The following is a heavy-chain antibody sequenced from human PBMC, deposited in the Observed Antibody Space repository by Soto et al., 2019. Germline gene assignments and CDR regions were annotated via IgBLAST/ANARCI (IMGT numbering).Heavy chain of an antibody. V-gene: IGHV3-48*03. D-gene: IGHD6-6*01. CDR2: ISSSSSAI. J-gene: IGHJ4*02. CDR3: ARDLRGEWDSSSSGFDY. CDR1: GFTFSNYE. Sequence: EVQLVESGGGLVQPGGSLRLSCAASGFTFSNYEMNWVRQAPGKGLEWLSYISSSSSAIYYADSAKGRFTISRDNAKNSLYLQMNSLRAEDTAVYYCARDLRGEWDSSSSGFDYWGQGTLVTVSP.